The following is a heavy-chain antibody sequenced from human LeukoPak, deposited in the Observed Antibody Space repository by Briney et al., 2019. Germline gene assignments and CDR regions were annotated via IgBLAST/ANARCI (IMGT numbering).Heavy chain of an antibody. D-gene: IGHD5-24*01. CDR1: GFAVSSSC. CDR2: IYSGGST. J-gene: IGHJ6*02. V-gene: IGHV3-53*05. CDR3: VRGQTSTSPGV. Sequence: GGSLRLSCAASGFAVSSSCMSWVRQAPGKGLEWVSLIYSGGSTHYADSVKGRFSISRDSSKNTLYLQMNTLRDEDTAVYYCVRGQTSTSPGVWGQGTTVTVSS.